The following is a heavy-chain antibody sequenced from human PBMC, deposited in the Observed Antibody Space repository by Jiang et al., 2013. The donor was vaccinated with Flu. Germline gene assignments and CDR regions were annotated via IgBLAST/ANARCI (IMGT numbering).Heavy chain of an antibody. CDR3: ARISGTTSYYFDY. J-gene: IGHJ4*02. V-gene: IGHV2-70*10. CDR2: IDWDDDK. Sequence: ARIDWDDDKYYSTSLKTRLTISKDTSKNQVVLTMTNMDPVDTATYYCARISGTTSYYFDYWGQGTLVTVSS. D-gene: IGHD1-7*01.